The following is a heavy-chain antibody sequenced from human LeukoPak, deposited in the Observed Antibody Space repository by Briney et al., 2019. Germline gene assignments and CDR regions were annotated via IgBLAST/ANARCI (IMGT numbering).Heavy chain of an antibody. D-gene: IGHD2-2*01. CDR3: ARTGFRSRYQLLSSLGY. J-gene: IGHJ4*02. V-gene: IGHV1-46*01. CDR2: INPSGGST. Sequence: GASVKVSCKASGYTFTSCYMHWVRQAPGQGLEWMGIINPSGGSTSYAQKFQGRVTMTRDTSTSTVYMELSSLRSEDTAAYYCARTGFRSRYQLLSSLGYWGQGTLVTVSS. CDR1: GYTFTSCY.